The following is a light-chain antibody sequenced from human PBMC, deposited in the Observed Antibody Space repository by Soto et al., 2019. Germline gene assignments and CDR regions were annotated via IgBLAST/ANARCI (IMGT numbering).Light chain of an antibody. CDR1: QSVLYSSSNKNY. CDR2: WAS. V-gene: IGKV4-1*01. Sequence: DIVMTQSPDSLAVSLSERATINCKSSQSVLYSSSNKNYLAWYQQKPGQPPKLLIYWASTRESGVPDRFSGSGSGTDFTLTISSLQAEDVALYYCQQHYSTFTFGPGTKVDIK. CDR3: QQHYSTFT. J-gene: IGKJ3*01.